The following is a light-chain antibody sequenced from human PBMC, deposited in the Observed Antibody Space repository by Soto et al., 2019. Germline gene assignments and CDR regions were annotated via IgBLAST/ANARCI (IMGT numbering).Light chain of an antibody. J-gene: IGKJ1*01. CDR2: GAS. CDR3: HQCGSSPRT. Sequence: EIVLTQSPGTLSLSPGERATLSCRASQSVSSSYLAWYQQTPGQAPSLLIYGASSRPTGIPDRFSGSGCRTVFTLTISRLGAEDFAFYCWHQCGSSPRTFGQGTKVDIK. V-gene: IGKV3-20*01. CDR1: QSVSSSY.